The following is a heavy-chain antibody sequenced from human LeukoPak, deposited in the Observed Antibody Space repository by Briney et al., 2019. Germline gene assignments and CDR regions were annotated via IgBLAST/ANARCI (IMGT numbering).Heavy chain of an antibody. CDR1: GFTFTKCA. J-gene: IGHJ4*02. D-gene: IGHD4-17*01. V-gene: IGHV3-23*01. Sequence: SGGSLRLSCVASGFTFTKCAMSWIRQAPGKGLEWVSAISGSGGSTYYADSVKGRFTISRDNSKNTLYLQMNSLRAEDTAVYYCAKDEGHDYGDYWWGQGTLVTVSS. CDR3: AKDEGHDYGDYW. CDR2: ISGSGGST.